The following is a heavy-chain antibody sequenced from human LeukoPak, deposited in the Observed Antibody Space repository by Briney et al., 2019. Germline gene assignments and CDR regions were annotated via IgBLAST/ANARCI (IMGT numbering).Heavy chain of an antibody. V-gene: IGHV1-18*01. CDR1: GYTFTNYG. J-gene: IGHJ3*02. CDR2: ISGYNGNT. CDR3: ARRRIVAGTDAFDI. D-gene: IGHD6-19*01. Sequence: ASVKVSCKXSGYTFTNYGISWVRQAPGQGLEWMGWISGYNGNTNYAQELQGRVTMTTDTSTNTAYMELRSLRSDDTAAYYCARRRIVAGTDAFDIWGQGTMVTVSS.